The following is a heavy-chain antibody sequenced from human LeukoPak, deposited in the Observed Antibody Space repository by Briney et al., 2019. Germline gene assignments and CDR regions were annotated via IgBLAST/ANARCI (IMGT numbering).Heavy chain of an antibody. J-gene: IGHJ4*02. CDR3: VRDSSSWYGSPSFDY. Sequence: SQTLSLTCAISGDSVSSNSAAWNWIRQSPSRGLERLGRTYYRSKWYNDYAVSVKSRITINPDTSKNQFPLQLNSVTPEDTAVYYCVRDSSSWYGSPSFDYWGQGTLVTVSS. D-gene: IGHD6-13*01. V-gene: IGHV6-1*01. CDR2: TYYRSKWYN. CDR1: GDSVSSNSAA.